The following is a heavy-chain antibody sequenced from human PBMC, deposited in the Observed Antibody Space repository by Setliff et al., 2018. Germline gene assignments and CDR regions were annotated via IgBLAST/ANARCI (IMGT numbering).Heavy chain of an antibody. D-gene: IGHD2-15*01. CDR1: GFTFSSYA. V-gene: IGHV3-23*01. CDR2: MSASGTST. CDR3: AKVGDCSGASCYSFYYYMDV. J-gene: IGHJ6*03. Sequence: PGGSLRLSCATSGFTFSSYAMSWVRQAPGKGLEWVSAMSASGTSTYHADSAKGRFTISRDNAKNSLYMQMNSLRADDTAVYYCAKVGDCSGASCYSFYYYMDVWGKGTTVTVSS.